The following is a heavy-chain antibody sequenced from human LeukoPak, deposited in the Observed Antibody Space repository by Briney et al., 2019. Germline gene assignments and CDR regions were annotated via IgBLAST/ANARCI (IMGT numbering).Heavy chain of an antibody. J-gene: IGHJ4*02. CDR2: IVVGSGNT. D-gene: IGHD2/OR15-2a*01. CDR3: AVDVIYESD. V-gene: IGHV1-58*02. Sequence: GASVKVSCKASGFTFSNSAMQWVRRARGQRLEWIGWIVVGSGNTNYAQKFQERVTITRDMSTSTAYMELSSLRSEDTAVYYRAVDVIYESDWGQGTLVTVSS. CDR1: GFTFSNSA.